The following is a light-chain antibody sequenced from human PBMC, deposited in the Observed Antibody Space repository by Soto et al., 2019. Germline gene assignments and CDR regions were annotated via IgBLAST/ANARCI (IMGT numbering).Light chain of an antibody. CDR2: AAS. J-gene: IGKJ4*01. CDR3: QQVNSYPLT. Sequence: IQLTQSPSSLSVSVGDRVTITCRASQGLSSYLAWYQQKPGKAPKLLIYAASTLQSGVPSRFSGSGSETDFTLTISSLQAEDFATYYCQQVNSYPLTFGGGTKVDNK. V-gene: IGKV1-9*01. CDR1: QGLSSY.